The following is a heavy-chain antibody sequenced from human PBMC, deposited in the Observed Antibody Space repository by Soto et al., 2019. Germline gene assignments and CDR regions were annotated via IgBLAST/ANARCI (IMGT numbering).Heavy chain of an antibody. J-gene: IGHJ4*02. CDR1: GYSFTSYD. CDR2: MNPNSGNT. CDR3: AIIVLRFLEWSPFDY. V-gene: IGHV1-8*01. D-gene: IGHD3-3*01. Sequence: ASVKVSCKAPGYSFTSYDINWVRQATGQGLEWMGWMNPNSGNTGYAQKFQGRVTMTRNTSISTAYMELSSLRSEDTAVYYCAIIVLRFLEWSPFDYWGQGTLVTVSS.